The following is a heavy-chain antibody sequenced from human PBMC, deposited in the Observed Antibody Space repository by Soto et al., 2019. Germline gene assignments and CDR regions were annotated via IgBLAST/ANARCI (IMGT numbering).Heavy chain of an antibody. Sequence: ASVKVSCKASGYTFVSHGISWVRQAPGQVVEWMGWISADNDNGNSAQKFQDRVTMTIETSTNTAYMELRHLTSDDTALYYCVRAAWQHPPGDVWGQGTLVTVSS. D-gene: IGHD2-21*01. J-gene: IGHJ4*02. V-gene: IGHV1-18*01. CDR2: ISADNDNG. CDR3: VRAAWQHPPGDV. CDR1: GYTFVSHG.